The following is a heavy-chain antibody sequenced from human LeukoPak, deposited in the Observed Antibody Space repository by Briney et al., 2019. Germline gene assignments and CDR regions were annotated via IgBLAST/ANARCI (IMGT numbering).Heavy chain of an antibody. CDR3: ARLPTFYYDSSGYHYDY. Sequence: GGSLRLSCVASGFPFSSYAMSWVRQAPGRGLEWASSTAGSGISKDYADSVKGRFTISKDKSKNTLYLQMDNLRAEDTGVYFCARLPTFYYDSSGYHYDYWGQGTLVTVSS. CDR1: GFPFSSYA. V-gene: IGHV3-23*01. CDR2: TAGSGISK. D-gene: IGHD3-22*01. J-gene: IGHJ4*02.